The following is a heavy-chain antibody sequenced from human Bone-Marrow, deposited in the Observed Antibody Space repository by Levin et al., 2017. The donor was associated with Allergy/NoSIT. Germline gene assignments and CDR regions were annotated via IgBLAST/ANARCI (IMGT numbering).Heavy chain of an antibody. D-gene: IGHD2/OR15-2a*01. J-gene: IGHJ5*02. CDR2: VYYNGVT. CDR3: ARHPSPGWTASEYYFDT. CDR1: GGSISTPNYF. V-gene: IGHV4-39*01. Sequence: ESLKISCTVSGGSISTPNYFWGWIRQPPGKGLEWIGSVYYNGVTYYNPSLKSRVSISADTSKNQFFLDLNSVTAADTATFYCARHPSPGWTASEYYFDTWGQGSLVTVSS.